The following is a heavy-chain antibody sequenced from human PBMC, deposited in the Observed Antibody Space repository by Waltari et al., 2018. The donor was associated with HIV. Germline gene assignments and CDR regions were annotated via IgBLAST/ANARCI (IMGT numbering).Heavy chain of an antibody. J-gene: IGHJ4*02. V-gene: IGHV3-21*01. CDR3: ATLVSSGWYYFDY. CDR2: ISSSSSYI. Sequence: EVQLVESGGGLVKPGGSLRLSCAASGFTFSSDRRNWVRQAPGKGLEWVSSISSSSSYIYYADSVKGRFTISRDNAKNSLYLQMNSLRAEDTAVYYCATLVSSGWYYFDYWGQGTLVTVSS. D-gene: IGHD6-19*01. CDR1: GFTFSSDR.